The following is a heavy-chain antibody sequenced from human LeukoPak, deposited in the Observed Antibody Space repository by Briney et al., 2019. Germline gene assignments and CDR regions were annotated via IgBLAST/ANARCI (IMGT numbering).Heavy chain of an antibody. Sequence: GGSLRLSCAASGFTFSSYAMSWVRQAPGKGLEWVSAISGSGGSTYYADSVKGRFTISRYNSKNTLYLQMNSLRAEDTAVYYCAKGVITFGGVIQAFDPWGQGTLVTVSS. J-gene: IGHJ5*02. V-gene: IGHV3-23*01. D-gene: IGHD3-16*02. CDR3: AKGVITFGGVIQAFDP. CDR1: GFTFSSYA. CDR2: ISGSGGST.